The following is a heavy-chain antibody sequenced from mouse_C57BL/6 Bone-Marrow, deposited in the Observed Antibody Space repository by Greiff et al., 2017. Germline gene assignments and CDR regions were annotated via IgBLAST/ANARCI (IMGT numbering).Heavy chain of an antibody. J-gene: IGHJ3*01. Sequence: VQLQQSGPELVKPGDSVKISCKASGYSFTGYFMNWVMQSHGKSLEWIGRINPYNGDTFYNQKFKGKATLTVDKSSSTAHMELNSLTSEDSAVYYCARRIYSNYVAYWGQGTLVTVSA. CDR3: ARRIYSNYVAY. V-gene: IGHV1-20*01. CDR1: GYSFTGYF. CDR2: INPYNGDT. D-gene: IGHD2-5*01.